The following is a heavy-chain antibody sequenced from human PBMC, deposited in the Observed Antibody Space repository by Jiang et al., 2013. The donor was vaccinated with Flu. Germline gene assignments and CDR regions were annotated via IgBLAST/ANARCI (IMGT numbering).Heavy chain of an antibody. D-gene: IGHD4-17*01. Sequence: QLLESGGGLVQPGGSLRLSCAASGFNFNNYAFHWVRQAPGKGLEWVSGIGGRHGVTYYADLVKGRFTISRDNHKNTLYLHMNNLRAEDTALYYCANDIDDDSGTWFDFWGPGALVTVSS. CDR3: ANDIDDDSGTWFDF. CDR1: GFNFNNYA. J-gene: IGHJ4*02. V-gene: IGHV3-23*01. CDR2: IGGRHGVT.